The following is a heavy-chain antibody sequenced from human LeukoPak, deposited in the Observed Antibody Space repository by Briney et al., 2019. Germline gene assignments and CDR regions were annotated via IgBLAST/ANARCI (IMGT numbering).Heavy chain of an antibody. CDR2: IKPNSGVT. Sequence: ASVRVSCKTSGYTFATYFMHWVRQAPGQGLEWMGYIKPNSGVTNYAQKFRGRVTMTWDTSISTAYIELSGLTSDDTAIYYCARPTYCGSDCYFNFDYWGQGTLVTVSS. V-gene: IGHV1-2*02. CDR3: ARPTYCGSDCYFNFDY. D-gene: IGHD2-21*02. J-gene: IGHJ4*02. CDR1: GYTFATYF.